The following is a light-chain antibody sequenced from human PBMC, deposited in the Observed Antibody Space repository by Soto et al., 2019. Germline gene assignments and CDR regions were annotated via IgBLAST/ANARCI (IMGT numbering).Light chain of an antibody. V-gene: IGLV1-44*01. J-gene: IGLJ1*01. Sequence: QSVLTQPPSASGALGQRVTISCSGSSSNIEYNTVNWYQQVPETAPKLLIYNDIQRPSGVPDRFSGSKSGTSASLAISGLQSEDEADYYCAAWDDSLNGYVFGTGTKVT. CDR1: SSNIEYNT. CDR2: NDI. CDR3: AAWDDSLNGYV.